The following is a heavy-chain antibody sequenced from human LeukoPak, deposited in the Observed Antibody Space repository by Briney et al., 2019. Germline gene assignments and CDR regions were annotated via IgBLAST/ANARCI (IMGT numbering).Heavy chain of an antibody. V-gene: IGHV3-66*01. D-gene: IGHD6-19*01. CDR3: ARAPVSSGRYGDAFDV. CDR1: GFTVSSNY. CDR2: IYLGGSS. J-gene: IGHJ3*01. Sequence: GGSLRLSCAASGFTVSSNYMSWVRQAPGKGLEWVSAIYLGGSSYYADSVTARFTISRDNSKNTLNLQMNSLRAEDTAVYYCARAPVSSGRYGDAFDVWGQGTMVTVSS.